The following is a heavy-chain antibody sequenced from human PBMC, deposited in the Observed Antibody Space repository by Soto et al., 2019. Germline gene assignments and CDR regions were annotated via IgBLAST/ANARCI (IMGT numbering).Heavy chain of an antibody. Sequence: GXSLKVSCKASGGAFSSYAISWVRQAPGQGLEWMGGIIPIFGTANYAQKFQGRVTITADESTSTAYMELSSLRSEDTAVYYCAWARGRSAPEIWGQGTKVTVSS. CDR1: GGAFSSYA. V-gene: IGHV1-69*13. CDR2: IIPIFGTA. J-gene: IGHJ6*01. CDR3: AWARGRSAPEI. D-gene: IGHD1-26*01.